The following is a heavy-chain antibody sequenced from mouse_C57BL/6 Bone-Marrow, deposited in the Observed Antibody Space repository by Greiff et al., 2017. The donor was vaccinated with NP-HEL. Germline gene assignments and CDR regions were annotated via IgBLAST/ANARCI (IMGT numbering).Heavy chain of an antibody. V-gene: IGHV1-15*01. Sequence: QVQLKESGAELVRPGASVPLSFPASGYTFTDYEMHWVKQTPVHGLEWIGAIDPETGGTVYNQKFKGKAILTADKSSSTAYMELLSLTSEYSAVYYCTRRGYGSLHFDYWGQGTTLTVSS. CDR1: GYTFTDYE. CDR2: IDPETGGT. D-gene: IGHD1-1*01. CDR3: TRRGYGSLHFDY. J-gene: IGHJ2*01.